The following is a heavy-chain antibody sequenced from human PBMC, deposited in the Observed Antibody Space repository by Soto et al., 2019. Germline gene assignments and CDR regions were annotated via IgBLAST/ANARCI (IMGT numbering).Heavy chain of an antibody. CDR2: IIPILGIA. D-gene: IGHD2-15*01. Sequence: QVQLVQSGAEVKKPGSSVKVSCKASGGTFSSYTISWVRQAPGQGLEWMGRIIPILGIANYAQKFQGRVTITADKSTSTDYMELSSLRSEDTAVYYCARDPGGGNIGGAFDIWGQGTMVTVSS. V-gene: IGHV1-69*08. CDR1: GGTFSSYT. J-gene: IGHJ3*02. CDR3: ARDPGGGNIGGAFDI.